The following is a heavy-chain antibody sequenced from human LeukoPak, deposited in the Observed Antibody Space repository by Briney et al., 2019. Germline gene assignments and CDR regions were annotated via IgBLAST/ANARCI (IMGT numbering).Heavy chain of an antibody. CDR3: ARDTVTTNAFDI. J-gene: IGHJ3*02. Sequence: PGGSLRLSCAASGFTLSSYSMNWVRQAPGKGLEWVSSISSSSSYIYYADSVKGRFTISKDNAKNSLYLQMNSLRAEDTAVYYCARDTVTTNAFDIWGQGTMVTVSS. V-gene: IGHV3-21*01. CDR1: GFTLSSYS. D-gene: IGHD4-17*01. CDR2: ISSSSSYI.